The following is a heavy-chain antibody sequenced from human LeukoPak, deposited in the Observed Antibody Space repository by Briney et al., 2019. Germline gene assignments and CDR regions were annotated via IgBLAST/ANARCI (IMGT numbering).Heavy chain of an antibody. CDR2: INPSGGST. J-gene: IGHJ4*02. V-gene: IGHV1-46*01. Sequence: GASVKVSCKASGYTFTSYYMHWARQAPGQGLEWMRIINPSGGSTSYAQKFQGRVTMTRDTSTSTVYMELSSLRSEDTAVYYCARGSRGVVPAATFDYWGQGTLVTVSS. CDR3: ARGSRGVVPAATFDY. D-gene: IGHD2-2*01. CDR1: GYTFTSYY.